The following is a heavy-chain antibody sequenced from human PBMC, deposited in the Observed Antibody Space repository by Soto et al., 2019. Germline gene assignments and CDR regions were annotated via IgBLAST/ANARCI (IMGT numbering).Heavy chain of an antibody. D-gene: IGHD6-19*01. CDR2: IKQDGSEK. Sequence: EVQLVESGGGLVQPGGSLRLSCAASGFTFSSYWMSWVRQAPGKGLEWVANIKQDGSEKYYVDSVKGRFTISRDNAKNAQYLRMNSLRADDTAVYYCARAGTHSSGWSYYYCYGMDVWGQGTTVTGSS. V-gene: IGHV3-7*01. CDR3: ARAGTHSSGWSYYYCYGMDV. CDR1: GFTFSSYW. J-gene: IGHJ6*02.